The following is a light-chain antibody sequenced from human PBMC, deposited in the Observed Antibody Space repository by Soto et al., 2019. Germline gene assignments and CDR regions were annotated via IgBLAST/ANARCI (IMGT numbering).Light chain of an antibody. CDR2: GAS. J-gene: IGKJ1*01. V-gene: IGKV3-20*01. CDR1: QSVTSNY. CDR3: QRYGGPSWT. Sequence: EIVLTQSPGTLSLSPGERATLSCRASQSVTSNYLAWYQQKPGQAPRLLIFGASSRATGIPDKFSGSGSGTDFGLTISRLEPDDFAVYYCQRYGGPSWTFGQGTRVEIK.